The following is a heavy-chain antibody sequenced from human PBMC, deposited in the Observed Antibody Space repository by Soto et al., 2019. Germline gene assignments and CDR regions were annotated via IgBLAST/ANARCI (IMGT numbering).Heavy chain of an antibody. CDR1: GFTSSSYS. Sequence: GALRLSCAASGFTSSSYSMNWVRQAPGKGLEWVSSITGSSSHIYYADSVKSRFTISRDTAKNSLYLQIKSLRAEDTAVYYCAREASGLWQPDQYLQHWGQGSRLTVSS. CDR3: AREASGLWQPDQYLQH. D-gene: IGHD6-13*01. V-gene: IGHV3-21*04. J-gene: IGHJ1*01. CDR2: ITGSSSHI.